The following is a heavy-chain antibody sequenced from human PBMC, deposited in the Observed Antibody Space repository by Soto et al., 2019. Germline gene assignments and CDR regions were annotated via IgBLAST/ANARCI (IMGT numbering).Heavy chain of an antibody. CDR3: ARAGDSSGYGRYYFDY. V-gene: IGHV4-30-4*02. CDR2: IYYSGST. Sequence: SETLSLTCTVSGGSISSGDYYWSWILHPPGKGLEWIGYIYYSGSTYYNPSLKSRVTISVDTSKNQFSLKLSSVTAADTAVYYCARAGDSSGYGRYYFDYWGQGTLVTVSS. CDR1: GGSISSGDYY. J-gene: IGHJ4*02. D-gene: IGHD3-22*01.